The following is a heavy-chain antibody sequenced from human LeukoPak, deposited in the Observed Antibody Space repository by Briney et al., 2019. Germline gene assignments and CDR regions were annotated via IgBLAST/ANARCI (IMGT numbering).Heavy chain of an antibody. CDR1: GFTFSDYY. CDR3: ARHEAYYYGSGSYPGRRYLFDY. V-gene: IGHV4-39*01. D-gene: IGHD3-10*01. Sequence: GSLRLSCAASGFTFSDYYMSWIRQPPGKGLEWIGSIYYSGSTYYNPSLKSRVTISVDTSKNQFSLKLSSVAAADTAVYYCARHEAYYYGSGSYPGRRYLFDYWGQGTLVTVSS. J-gene: IGHJ4*02. CDR2: IYYSGST.